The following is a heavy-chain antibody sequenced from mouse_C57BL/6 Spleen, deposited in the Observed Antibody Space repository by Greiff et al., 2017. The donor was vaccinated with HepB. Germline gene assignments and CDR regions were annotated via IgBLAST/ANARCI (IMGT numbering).Heavy chain of an antibody. CDR2: IDPNSGGT. CDR3: AREGELGGRDMAMDY. J-gene: IGHJ4*01. D-gene: IGHD4-1*01. V-gene: IGHV1-72*01. Sequence: VQLQQPGAELVKPGASVKLSCKASGYTFTSYWMHWVKQRPGRGLEWIGRIDPNSGGTKYNEKFKSKATLTVDKPSSTAYMQISSLTSEDSAVYYCAREGELGGRDMAMDYWGQGTSVTVSS. CDR1: GYTFTSYW.